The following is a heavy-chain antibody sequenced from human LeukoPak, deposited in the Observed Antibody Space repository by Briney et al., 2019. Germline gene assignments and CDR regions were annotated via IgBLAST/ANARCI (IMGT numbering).Heavy chain of an antibody. CDR1: GGSISSGGYY. V-gene: IGHV4-30-2*01. D-gene: IGHD6-6*01. CDR3: ARVKYSSSSYWYFDL. CDR2: IYHSGST. J-gene: IGHJ2*01. Sequence: PSQTLSLTCTVSGGSISSGGYYWSWIRQPPGKGLEWIGYIYHSGSTYYNPSLKSRVTISVDRSKNQFSLKLSSVTAADTAVYYCARVKYSSSSYWYFDLWGRGTLVTVSS.